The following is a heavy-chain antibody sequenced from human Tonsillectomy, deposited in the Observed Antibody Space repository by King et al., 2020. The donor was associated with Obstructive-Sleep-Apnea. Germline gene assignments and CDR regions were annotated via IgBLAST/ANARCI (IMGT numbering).Heavy chain of an antibody. V-gene: IGHV3-64*01. Sequence: VQLVESGGGLVQPGGSLRLSCAASGFTFSSYAMHWVRQAPGKGLEYVSAISSNGGSTYYANSVKDSFTISRDNSKNTLYLQMGSLRAEDMAVYYCAREQCSGGSCYSDYYYYAMDVWGQGTTVTVSS. D-gene: IGHD2-15*01. CDR1: GFTFSSYA. J-gene: IGHJ6*02. CDR2: ISSNGGST. CDR3: AREQCSGGSCYSDYYYYAMDV.